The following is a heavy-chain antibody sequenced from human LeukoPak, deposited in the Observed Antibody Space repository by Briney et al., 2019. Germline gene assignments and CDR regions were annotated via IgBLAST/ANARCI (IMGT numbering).Heavy chain of an antibody. CDR3: VKEYDSGGYPGIGFDY. J-gene: IGHJ4*02. Sequence: GRSLRLSCAASGFTFSSYGMHWVRQAPGKGLEWVAVISYDGSNKYYADSVKGRFTISRDNSKNTLYLQMNSLRAEDTAVYYCVKEYDSGGYPGIGFDYWGQGTLVTVSS. CDR1: GFTFSSYG. CDR2: ISYDGSNK. D-gene: IGHD3-22*01. V-gene: IGHV3-30*18.